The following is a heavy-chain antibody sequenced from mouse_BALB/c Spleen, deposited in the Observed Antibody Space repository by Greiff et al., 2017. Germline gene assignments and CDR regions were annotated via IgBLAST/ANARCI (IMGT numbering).Heavy chain of an antibody. V-gene: IGHV1S137*01. Sequence: VQLVESGAELVRPGVSVKISCKGSGYTFTDYAMHWVKQSHAKSLEWIGVISTYYGDASYNQKFKGKATMTVDKSSSTAYMELARLTSEDSAIYYCARRGNSYYAMDYWGQGTSVTVSS. CDR3: ARRGNSYYAMDY. D-gene: IGHD4-1*02. J-gene: IGHJ4*01. CDR2: ISTYYGDA. CDR1: GYTFTDYA.